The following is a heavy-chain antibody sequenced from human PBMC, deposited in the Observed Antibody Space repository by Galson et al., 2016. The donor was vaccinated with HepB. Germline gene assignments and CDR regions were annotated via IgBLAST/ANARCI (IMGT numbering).Heavy chain of an antibody. CDR3: ANTYLNAFDI. V-gene: IGHV3-23*01. CDR2: ISGRGGST. CDR1: GFTFSNYA. D-gene: IGHD2-2*01. Sequence: SLRLSCAASGFTFSNYAMNWVRQAPGKGLEWVSVISGRGGSTYYADSVTGRFTISRDNSKNTLYLQMNTLRAEDPAVYYCANTYLNAFDIWGQGTKVTVSS. J-gene: IGHJ3*02.